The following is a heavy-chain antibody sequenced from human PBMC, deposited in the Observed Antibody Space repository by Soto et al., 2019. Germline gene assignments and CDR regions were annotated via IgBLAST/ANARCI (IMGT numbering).Heavy chain of an antibody. D-gene: IGHD5-12*01. CDR1: GFSLSTSGVG. CDR2: IYWDDDK. J-gene: IGHJ4*02. CDR3: AHSWVGVEMATIFDY. V-gene: IGHV2-5*02. Sequence: QITLKESGPTLVKPTQTLTLTCTFSGFSLSTSGVGVGWIRQPPGKALEWLALIYWDDDKRYSTSLKSRLTITKDTSKNQVVLTMTNMDPVDTATYYCAHSWVGVEMATIFDYWGQGTLVTVSS.